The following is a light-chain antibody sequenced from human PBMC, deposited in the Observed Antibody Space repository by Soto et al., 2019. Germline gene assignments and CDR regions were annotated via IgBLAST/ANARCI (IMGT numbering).Light chain of an antibody. CDR2: ENN. Sequence: QSLLTQPPSLSAAPGQKVTISCSGRSSNIESNYVSWFQQPPGTAPNLLIYENNKRPSGIPDRFSASKSCTSATLVITGLQTGDEADYFCGAWDISLSAYVFGTGTKLTVL. CDR1: SSNIESNY. CDR3: GAWDISLSAYV. V-gene: IGLV1-51*02. J-gene: IGLJ1*01.